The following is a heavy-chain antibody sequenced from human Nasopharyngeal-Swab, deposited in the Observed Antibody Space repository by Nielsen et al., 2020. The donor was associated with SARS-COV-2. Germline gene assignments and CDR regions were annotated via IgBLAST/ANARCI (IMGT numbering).Heavy chain of an antibody. D-gene: IGHD6-13*01. CDR3: ARDHPLIAAAGIPPRN. J-gene: IGHJ4*02. CDR1: GFTFSSYG. Sequence: GGSLRLSCAASGFTFSSYGMHWVRQAPGKGLEWVAVIWYDGSNKYYADSVKGRFTISRDNSKNTLYLQMNSLRAEDTAVYYCARDHPLIAAAGIPPRNWGQGTLVTVSS. V-gene: IGHV3-33*01. CDR2: IWYDGSNK.